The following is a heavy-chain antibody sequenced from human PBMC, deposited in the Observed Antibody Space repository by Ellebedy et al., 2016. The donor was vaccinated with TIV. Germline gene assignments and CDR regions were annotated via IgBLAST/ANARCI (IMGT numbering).Heavy chain of an antibody. CDR1: GYPFTNYG. V-gene: IGHV1-18*04. J-gene: IGHJ1*01. D-gene: IGHD6-19*01. Sequence: AASVTVSCKASGYPFTNYGISWLRQAPGQALEWMGWINVYNGNTNYAQNFQGSVTLTTDTSTTTVYLELRSLRSDDTAVYFCARETGAEPVDFQHWGQGTLVSVSS. CDR2: INVYNGNT. CDR3: ARETGAEPVDFQH.